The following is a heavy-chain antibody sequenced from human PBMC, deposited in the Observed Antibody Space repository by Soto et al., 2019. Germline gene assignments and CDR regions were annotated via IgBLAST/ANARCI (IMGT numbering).Heavy chain of an antibody. CDR3: QGRTGFLY. CDR1: GFTFSNYA. Sequence: GVLRLSCAASGFTFSNYAMSWVRQAPGKGLEWVSTISGSGSSTYCADSVKGRFTISRDNSNNTLYLQMNSLRAEDTAVYYCQGRTGFLYWGQGTLVTVSS. CDR2: ISGSGSST. J-gene: IGHJ4*02. D-gene: IGHD1-1*01. V-gene: IGHV3-23*01.